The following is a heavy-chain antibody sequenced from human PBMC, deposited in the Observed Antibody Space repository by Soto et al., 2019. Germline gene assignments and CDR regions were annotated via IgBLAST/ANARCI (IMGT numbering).Heavy chain of an antibody. Sequence: ASLKVSCKVSGYTLTELSMHCVRQATGTGLEWMGSFDDEDGETIYAQKFQGRVTMTEDTSTDTAYMKLSSLRSEDTSVYYCATDLCVDATQSGYWGQGTLVTVSS. CDR3: ATDLCVDATQSGY. CDR1: GYTLTELS. J-gene: IGHJ4*02. CDR2: FDDEDGET. D-gene: IGHD1-26*01. V-gene: IGHV1-24*01.